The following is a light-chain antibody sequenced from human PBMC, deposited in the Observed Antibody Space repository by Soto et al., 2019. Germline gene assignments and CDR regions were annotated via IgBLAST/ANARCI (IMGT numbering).Light chain of an antibody. V-gene: IGKV1D-13*01. J-gene: IGKJ5*01. CDR3: QQFNNYPLT. Sequence: AIPLTPIPTSLSASVGDRVNIACRASQGVSSSLAWYQQKPGTAPKLLIYDASDLETGLPSRFSGSGSGTDFTLTISILQPEDFATYYCQQFNNYPLTFGQGTRLEIK. CDR1: QGVSSS. CDR2: DAS.